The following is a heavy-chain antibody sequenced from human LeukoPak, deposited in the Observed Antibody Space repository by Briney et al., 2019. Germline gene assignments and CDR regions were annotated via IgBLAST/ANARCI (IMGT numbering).Heavy chain of an antibody. V-gene: IGHV4-39*01. D-gene: IGHD2-15*01. CDR3: ARRSEFDNTHYHYFDY. CDR1: GGSIDSRIYY. CDR2: IYHSGST. Sequence: SETLSLTCTVSGGSIDSRIYYWDWIRQAPGKGLEWIGTIYHSGSTEYNPSLKSRVAIFVDTSKNQFSLILHSVAAADTAVYYCARRSEFDNTHYHYFDYWGQGALVTVSS. J-gene: IGHJ4*02.